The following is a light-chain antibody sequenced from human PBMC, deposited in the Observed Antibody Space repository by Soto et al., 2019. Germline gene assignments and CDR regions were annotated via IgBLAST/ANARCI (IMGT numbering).Light chain of an antibody. V-gene: IGLV2-14*03. CDR1: SSDIGDYNF. CDR3: CSYTATSTYA. CDR2: DVS. J-gene: IGLJ1*01. Sequence: QSALTQPVAVSGSPGQSITISCTGTSSDIGDYNFVSWYQHHPGKAPKLVIYDVSNRPSGVSNRFSGSKSGSTASLTISGLQAEDEADYYCCSYTATSTYAFGTGTKVTVL.